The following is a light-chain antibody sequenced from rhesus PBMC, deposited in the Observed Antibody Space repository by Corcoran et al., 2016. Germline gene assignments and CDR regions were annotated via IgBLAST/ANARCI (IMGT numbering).Light chain of an antibody. J-gene: IGKJ2*01. CDR1: QGISTY. V-gene: IGKV1-43*02. CDR3: LQYYSDPFN. Sequence: DIQMTQSPSSLSASVGDRVTITCRASQGISTYLNWYQQKPGKAPKRLIYKASRLEGGVPSRFSGSGSGTDFTLTISSLQPEDFAIYYCLQYYSDPFNFGQGTKVEI. CDR2: KAS.